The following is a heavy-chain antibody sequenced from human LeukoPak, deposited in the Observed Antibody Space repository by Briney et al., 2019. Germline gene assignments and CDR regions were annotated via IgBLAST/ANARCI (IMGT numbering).Heavy chain of an antibody. CDR1: GGSFSGYY. Sequence: SETLSLTCAVYGGSFSGYYWSWIRQPPGKGLEWIGEINHSGSTNYNPSLKSRVTISVDTSKNQFSLKLSSVTAADTAVYYCARRGRITMIVVVITGPWFDPWGQGTLVTVSS. V-gene: IGHV4-34*01. CDR2: INHSGST. D-gene: IGHD3-22*01. J-gene: IGHJ5*02. CDR3: ARRGRITMIVVVITGPWFDP.